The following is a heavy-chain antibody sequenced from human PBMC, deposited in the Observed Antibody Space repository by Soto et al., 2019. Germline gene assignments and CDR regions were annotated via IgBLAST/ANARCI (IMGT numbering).Heavy chain of an antibody. J-gene: IGHJ3*02. CDR1: GVTVNTNY. Sequence: EVQLVESGGGLIQPGGSLRLSCAASGVTVNTNYMSWVRQSPGKGLEWVSLFESGGSIYYADSVKGRFTISRDSFKNTLSLQMNSLRVEDTAVCYCASTTVWKNAFEIWGQGTLVSVSS. V-gene: IGHV3-53*01. CDR2: FESGGSI. D-gene: IGHD3-16*01. CDR3: ASTTVWKNAFEI.